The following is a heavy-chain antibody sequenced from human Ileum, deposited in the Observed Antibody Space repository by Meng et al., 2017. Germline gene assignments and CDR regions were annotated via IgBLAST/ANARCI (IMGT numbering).Heavy chain of an antibody. Sequence: QVQLVQSGAEVKKSGASVKVSCKASGYTFTTYGISWVRQAPGQGLEWMGWMNTDKGNTNYAQKFQGRVTMTRDTSTSTAYMELRSLRSDDTAVYYCAREGAYNGGDYWGPGTLVTVSS. CDR1: GYTFTTYG. D-gene: IGHD1-1*01. V-gene: IGHV1-18*01. CDR3: AREGAYNGGDY. J-gene: IGHJ4*02. CDR2: MNTDKGNT.